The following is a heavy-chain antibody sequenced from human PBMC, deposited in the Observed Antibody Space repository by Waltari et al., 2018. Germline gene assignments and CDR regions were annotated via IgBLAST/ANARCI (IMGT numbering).Heavy chain of an antibody. Sequence: EVQLVESGGGLIQPGGSLRLSCAASGFIVSNNYMSWVRQAPGKGLEWVSVTKGGGNTFYADSVKGRFTIATDDSSNTLSLQMNSLRVEDTAVYYCASEPGFANGMDGWGQGTTVTVSS. CDR1: GFIVSNNY. CDR3: ASEPGFANGMDG. V-gene: IGHV3-53*01. J-gene: IGHJ6*02. CDR2: TKGGGNT.